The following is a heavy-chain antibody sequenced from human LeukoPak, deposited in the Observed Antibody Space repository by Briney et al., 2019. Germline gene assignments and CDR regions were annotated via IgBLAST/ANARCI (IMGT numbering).Heavy chain of an antibody. CDR1: VFPFSAFA. Sequence: GGSRSLSCAAPVFPFSAFAWAGFGRPPGRGLGWVSAISGSGGSTYYADSVKGRFTISRDNSRNTLYLQMNSLRAEDTAVYYCAKDYYYDSSGLPGGWGQGTLVTVSS. D-gene: IGHD3-22*01. CDR3: AKDYYYDSSGLPGG. CDR2: ISGSGGST. J-gene: IGHJ4*02. V-gene: IGHV3-23*01.